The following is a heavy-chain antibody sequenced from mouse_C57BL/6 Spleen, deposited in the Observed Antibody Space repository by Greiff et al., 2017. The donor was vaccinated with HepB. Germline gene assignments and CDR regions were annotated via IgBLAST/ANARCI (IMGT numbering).Heavy chain of an antibody. V-gene: IGHV14-4*01. CDR2: IDPENGDT. J-gene: IGHJ4*01. CDR1: GFNIKDDY. Sequence: EVHLVESGAELVRPGASVKLSCTASGFNIKDDYMHWVKQRPEQGLEWIGWIDPENGDTEYASKFQGKATITADTSSNTAYLQLSSLTSEDTAVYYCTTGKDYAMDYWGQGTSVTVSS. CDR3: TTGKDYAMDY. D-gene: IGHD4-1*01.